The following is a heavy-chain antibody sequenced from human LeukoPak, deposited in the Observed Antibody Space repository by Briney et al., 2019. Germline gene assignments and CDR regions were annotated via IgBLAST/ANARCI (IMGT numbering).Heavy chain of an antibody. CDR1: GYTLTELS. Sequence: ASVKVSCKVSGYTLTELSMHWVRQAPGQGLEWMGWIIPNSGGTNYAQNFQGRVSMTRDTSITTAYMELSRLRSDDTAVYYCARGLPAPEGLHAFDVWGQGTMVTVSS. V-gene: IGHV1-2*02. J-gene: IGHJ3*01. CDR3: ARGLPAPEGLHAFDV. D-gene: IGHD2-2*01. CDR2: IIPNSGGT.